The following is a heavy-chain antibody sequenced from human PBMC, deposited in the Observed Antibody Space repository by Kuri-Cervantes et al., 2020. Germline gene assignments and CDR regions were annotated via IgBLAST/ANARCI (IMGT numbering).Heavy chain of an antibody. V-gene: IGHV4-30-2*01. CDR3: ARTVPSIAASPGWFDP. J-gene: IGHJ5*02. CDR2: IYHSGST. D-gene: IGHD6-6*01. CDR1: GGSISSGGYS. Sequence: SETLSLTCAVSGGSISSGGYSWSWIRQPPGKGREWIGYIYHSGSTYYNPSLKSRVTISVDRSQNQFSLKLSSVTAADKAVYYCARTVPSIAASPGWFDPWGQGTLVTVSS.